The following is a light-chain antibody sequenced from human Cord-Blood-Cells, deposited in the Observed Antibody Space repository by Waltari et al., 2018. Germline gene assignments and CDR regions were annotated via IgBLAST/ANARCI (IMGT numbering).Light chain of an antibody. J-gene: IGKJ1*01. Sequence: EIVLTQSPATLSLSPGERATLSCRASQSVSSYLALYQQKPGQAPRLRISDASNRATGIPARFSGSGAGTDFTLPISSLEPEDFAVYYCQQRSNWWTFGQGTKVEIK. CDR3: QQRSNWWT. CDR2: DAS. CDR1: QSVSSY. V-gene: IGKV3-11*01.